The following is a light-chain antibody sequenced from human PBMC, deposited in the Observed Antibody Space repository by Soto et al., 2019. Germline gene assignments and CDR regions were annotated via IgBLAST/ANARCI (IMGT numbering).Light chain of an antibody. Sequence: DIQMTQSPSSLSASVGDRVTITCRASRSISNYLNWYQQKPGKAPKLLYAASSLQSGVPSRFSGSGSGTDFSLTISSLQPEDVATYYCQQSFSTPYTFGQGTKLEIK. CDR2: AAS. V-gene: IGKV1-39*01. CDR3: QQSFSTPYT. CDR1: RSISNY. J-gene: IGKJ2*01.